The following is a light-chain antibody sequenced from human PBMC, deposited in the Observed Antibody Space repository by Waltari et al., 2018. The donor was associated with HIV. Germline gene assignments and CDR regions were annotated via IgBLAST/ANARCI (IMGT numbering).Light chain of an antibody. CDR3: QQVYSSPVT. V-gene: IGKV4-1*01. J-gene: IGKJ3*01. CDR1: QSLFSDVNNLNF. CDR2: WAS. Sequence: IVMTQSPDSRTVAPGARAAINCHARQSLFSDVNNLNFLGCYQQKPGQPPKLLISWASTRESGVPDRFSGSGSGTDFTLTISSVQAEDVALYYCQQVYSSPVTFGPGTKVEIK.